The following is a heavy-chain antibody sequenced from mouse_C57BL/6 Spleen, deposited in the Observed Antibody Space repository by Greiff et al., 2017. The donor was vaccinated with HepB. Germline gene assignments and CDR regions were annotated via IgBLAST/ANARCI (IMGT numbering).Heavy chain of an antibody. CDR2: ISCGSSTI. Sequence: EVKLVESGGGLVKPGGSLKLSCAASGFTFSDYGMHWVRQAPEKGLEWVAYISCGSSTIYYADTVKGRFTISRDNAKNTLFLQMTSLRSEDTAMYYCARPDYYAMDYWGQGTSVTVSS. V-gene: IGHV5-17*01. CDR3: ARPDYYAMDY. J-gene: IGHJ4*01. CDR1: GFTFSDYG.